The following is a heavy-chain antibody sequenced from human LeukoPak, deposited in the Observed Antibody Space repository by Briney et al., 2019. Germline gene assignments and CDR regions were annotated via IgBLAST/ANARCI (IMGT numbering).Heavy chain of an antibody. CDR3: AKEIYDRDPPYDY. D-gene: IGHD3-22*01. J-gene: IGHJ4*02. CDR1: GFTFSSYS. Sequence: PGGSLRLSCAVSGFTFSSYSMSWVRQAPGKGLEWVSDISYSGGRKYYADSARGRFPIPRDNSKNTLHRQKNSPRAEDAGVYYCAKEIYDRDPPYDYWGQGTLVTVSS. CDR2: ISYSGGRK. V-gene: IGHV3-23*01.